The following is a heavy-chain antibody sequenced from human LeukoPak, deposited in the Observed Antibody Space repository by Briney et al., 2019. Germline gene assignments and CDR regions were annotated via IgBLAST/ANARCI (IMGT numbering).Heavy chain of an antibody. CDR3: ARDPLGTGIDY. CDR2: IYYSGST. CDR1: GGSISSYY. V-gene: IGHV4-59*01. D-gene: IGHD3-10*01. J-gene: IGHJ4*02. Sequence: SETLSLTCTVSGGSISSYYWSWIRQPAGKGLEWIGYIYYSGSTNYNPSLKSRVTISVDTSKNQFSLKLSSVTAADTAVYYCARDPLGTGIDYWGQGTLVTVSS.